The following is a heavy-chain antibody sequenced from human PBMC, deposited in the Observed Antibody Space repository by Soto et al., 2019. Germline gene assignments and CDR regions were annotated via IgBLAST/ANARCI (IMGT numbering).Heavy chain of an antibody. Sequence: SVKVSCKASGYTFTSYDINWVRQAPGQGLEWMGGIIPNCGTANYAQKFQGRVTITADESTSTAYMELSSLRSEDTAVYYCARDIRDGYNPRPLGYWGQGTLVTVSS. D-gene: IGHD5-12*01. V-gene: IGHV1-69*13. CDR3: ARDIRDGYNPRPLGY. CDR2: IIPNCGTA. J-gene: IGHJ4*02. CDR1: GYTFTSYD.